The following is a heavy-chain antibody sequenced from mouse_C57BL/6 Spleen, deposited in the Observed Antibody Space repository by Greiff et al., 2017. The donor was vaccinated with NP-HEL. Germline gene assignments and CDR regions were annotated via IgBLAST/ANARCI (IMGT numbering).Heavy chain of an antibody. J-gene: IGHJ2*01. D-gene: IGHD4-1*02. Sequence: VQLQQPGAELVRPGSSVKLSCKASGYTFTSYWMHWVKQRPIQGLEWIGNIDPSDSETHYNQKFKDKATLTVDKSSSTAYMQLSSLTSEDSAVYYCAREQLGPYYFDYWGQGTTLTVSS. V-gene: IGHV1-52*01. CDR1: GYTFTSYW. CDR3: AREQLGPYYFDY. CDR2: IDPSDSET.